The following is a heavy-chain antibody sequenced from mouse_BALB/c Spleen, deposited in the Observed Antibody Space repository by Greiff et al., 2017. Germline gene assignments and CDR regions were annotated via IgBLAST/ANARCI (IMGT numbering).Heavy chain of an antibody. Sequence: QVQLQQPGAELVKPGASVKMSCKASGYTFTSYWMHWVKQRPGQGLEWIGVIDPSDSYTSYNQKFKGKATLTVDTSSSTAYMQLSSLTSEDSAVYYCTRSLLREYYFDYWGQGTTLTVSS. D-gene: IGHD1-2*01. CDR1: GYTFTSYW. J-gene: IGHJ2*01. CDR2: IDPSDSYT. CDR3: TRSLLREYYFDY. V-gene: IGHV1S127*01.